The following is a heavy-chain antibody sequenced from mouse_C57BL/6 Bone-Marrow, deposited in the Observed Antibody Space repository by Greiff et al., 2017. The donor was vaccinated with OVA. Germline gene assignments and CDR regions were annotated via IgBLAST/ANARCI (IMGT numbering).Heavy chain of an antibody. Sequence: EVKLMESGEGLVKPGGSLKLSCAASGFTFSSYAMSWVRQTPEKRLEWVAYISSGGDYIYYADTVKGRFTISRDNARNTLYLQMSSLKSEDTAMYYCTRTHYYGTMDYWGQGTSVTVSS. CDR1: GFTFSSYA. CDR3: TRTHYYGTMDY. V-gene: IGHV5-9-1*02. J-gene: IGHJ4*01. CDR2: ISSGGDYI. D-gene: IGHD1-1*01.